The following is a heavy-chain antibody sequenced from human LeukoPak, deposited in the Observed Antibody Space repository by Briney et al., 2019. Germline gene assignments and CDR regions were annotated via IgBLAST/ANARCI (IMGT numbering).Heavy chain of an antibody. V-gene: IGHV3-23*01. CDR2: ISSGGST. Sequence: GGSLRLSCAASGFTFTSYSMNWVRQAPGKGLKWVSGISSGGSTYYADSVKGRFTISRDNSKNTLYLQMNSLRAEDTAVYYCAKDTYSTSPYYFDYWGQGTLVTVSS. D-gene: IGHD1-26*01. J-gene: IGHJ4*02. CDR3: AKDTYSTSPYYFDY. CDR1: GFTFTSYS.